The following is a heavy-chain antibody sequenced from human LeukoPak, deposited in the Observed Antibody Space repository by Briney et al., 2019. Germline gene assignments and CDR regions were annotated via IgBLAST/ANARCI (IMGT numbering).Heavy chain of an antibody. CDR1: AGSFSGYY. D-gene: IGHD3-10*01. CDR3: ARVKGTMVRGVIILAPSRALYGMDV. CDR2: INHGGST. Sequence: SETLSLTCAVYAGSFSGYYWSWIRQPQGKGLEWIGEINHGGSTNYNPSLKSRVTISVDTSKNQFSLKLSSVTAADTAVYYCARVKGTMVRGVIILAPSRALYGMDVWGQGTTVTVSS. V-gene: IGHV4-34*01. J-gene: IGHJ6*02.